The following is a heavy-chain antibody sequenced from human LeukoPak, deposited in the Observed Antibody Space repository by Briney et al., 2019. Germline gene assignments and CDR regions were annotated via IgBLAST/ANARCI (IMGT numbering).Heavy chain of an antibody. CDR2: INWVGDTS. D-gene: IGHD4-17*01. CDR1: GFAFDDYA. J-gene: IGHJ4*02. CDR3: AKDRQYGDYGGGDFFDS. Sequence: GGSLRLSCAASGFAFDDYAMHWVRQAPGKGLQWISSINWVGDTSSYADSVKGRFTVSRDNTEGSLYLQMDSLRSEDTALYYCAKDRQYGDYGGGDFFDSWGQGTLVTVSS. V-gene: IGHV3-43D*03.